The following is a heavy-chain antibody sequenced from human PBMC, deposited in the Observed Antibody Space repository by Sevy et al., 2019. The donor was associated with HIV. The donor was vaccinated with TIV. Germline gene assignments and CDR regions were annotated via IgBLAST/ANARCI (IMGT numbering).Heavy chain of an antibody. CDR1: GYSISGDFY. D-gene: IGHD4-17*01. V-gene: IGHV4-38-2*01. CDR2: IYHSGRT. Sequence: SETLSLTCAVSGYSISGDFYWVWIRQPPGKGLEWIGSIYHSGRTYYNPSVKSRVTISVDTSKNHFSLRLSSVTAADTALYYCAGGGAYGDSSAPLDYWGQGTLVTVSS. J-gene: IGHJ4*02. CDR3: AGGGAYGDSSAPLDY.